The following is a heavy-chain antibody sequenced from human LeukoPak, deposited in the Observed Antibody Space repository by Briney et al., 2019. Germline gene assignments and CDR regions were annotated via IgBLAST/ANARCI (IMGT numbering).Heavy chain of an antibody. CDR2: ISGSGDSI. V-gene: IGHV3-23*01. D-gene: IGHD2-21*01. J-gene: IGHJ4*02. Sequence: PGGSLRLSCAASGFTFSSYAMSWVRQAPGKGLEWVSSISGSGDSIFYADSVRGRFTISRDNSKNTLSLQMNSLRADDTAVYFCAKESPYSSNRLYYFDYWGQGTLVTVSS. CDR3: AKESPYSSNRLYYFDY. CDR1: GFTFSSYA.